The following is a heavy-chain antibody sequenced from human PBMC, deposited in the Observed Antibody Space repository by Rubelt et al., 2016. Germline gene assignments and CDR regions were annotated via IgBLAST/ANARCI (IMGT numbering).Heavy chain of an antibody. J-gene: IGHJ5*02. CDR3: ARLGVGYCSGGSCYSQWWFDP. D-gene: IGHD2-15*01. CDR2: IYYSGST. V-gene: IGHV4-59*08. Sequence: IGYIYYSGSTNYNPSLKSRVTISVDTSKNQFSLKLSSVTAADTAVYYCARLGVGYCSGGSCYSQWWFDPWGQGTLVTVSS.